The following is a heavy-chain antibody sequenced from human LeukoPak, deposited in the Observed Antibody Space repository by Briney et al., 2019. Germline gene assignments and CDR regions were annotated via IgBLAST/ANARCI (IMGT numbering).Heavy chain of an antibody. CDR1: GFTFSNYA. J-gene: IGHJ4*02. CDR3: AKDQGGRYYDILAGYYPENFFDY. Sequence: PGGSLRLPCSASGFTFSNYAMSWVRQAPGKGLEWVSTTSGTGGSAKYADSVKGRFTFSRDNSKDTLYLQMNGLRAEDTAVYYCAKDQGGRYYDILAGYYPENFFDYWGQGTLVTVSS. D-gene: IGHD3-9*01. CDR2: TSGTGGSA. V-gene: IGHV3-23*01.